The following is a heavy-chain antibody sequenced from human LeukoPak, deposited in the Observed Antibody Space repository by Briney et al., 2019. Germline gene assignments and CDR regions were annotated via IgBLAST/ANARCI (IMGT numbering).Heavy chain of an antibody. Sequence: TGGSLRLSCAASGFTFSSYWMSWVRQAPGKGLEWVANIKQDGSEKYYVDSVKGRFTISRDNAKNSLYLQMNSLRAEDTAVYYCARDKITMVRGVIMLYYFDYWGQGTLVTVSS. CDR1: GFTFSSYW. CDR2: IKQDGSEK. CDR3: ARDKITMVRGVIMLYYFDY. V-gene: IGHV3-7*01. J-gene: IGHJ4*02. D-gene: IGHD3-10*01.